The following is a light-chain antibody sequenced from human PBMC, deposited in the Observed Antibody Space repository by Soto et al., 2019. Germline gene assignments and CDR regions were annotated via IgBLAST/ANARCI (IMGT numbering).Light chain of an antibody. J-gene: IGKJ1*01. CDR3: QHYNSYSEA. CDR1: QTISSW. CDR2: KAS. V-gene: IGKV1-5*03. Sequence: DIQMTQSPSTLSGSVGDRVTITCRASQTISSWLAWYQQKPGKAPKLLIYKASTLKSGVPSRVSGSGAGTYFTVTLSSLHLDDFATYYCQHYNSYSEAFGQGTKVELK.